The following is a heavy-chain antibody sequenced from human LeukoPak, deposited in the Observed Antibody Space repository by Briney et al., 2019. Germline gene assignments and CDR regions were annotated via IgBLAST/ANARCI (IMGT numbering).Heavy chain of an antibody. CDR1: GFTFSSYE. D-gene: IGHD2-15*01. Sequence: GGSLRLSCAASGFTFSSYEMNWVRQAPGKGLEWVSYISSSGSSIYYADSVRGRFTISRDNSKNTLYLQMNRLRAEDTAVYYCARAPVTSCSGVLCYPFDYWGQGTLVTVSS. J-gene: IGHJ4*02. V-gene: IGHV3-48*03. CDR2: ISSSGSSI. CDR3: ARAPVTSCSGVLCYPFDY.